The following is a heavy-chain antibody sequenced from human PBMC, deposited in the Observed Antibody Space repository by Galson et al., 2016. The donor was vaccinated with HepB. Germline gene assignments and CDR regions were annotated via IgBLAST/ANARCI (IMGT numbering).Heavy chain of an antibody. CDR1: GFTFSNYA. V-gene: IGHV3-23*01. CDR3: AKDTPYSSGWSTY. CDR2: INIGGDST. D-gene: IGHD6-19*01. J-gene: IGHJ4*02. Sequence: SLRLSCAASGFTFSNYAMSWVRQAPGKGLEWVSSINIGGDSTYYADSVKGRFTISRDNSKNTVYLQMNSLRAEDTALYYCAKDTPYSSGWSTYWRQGTLVTVS.